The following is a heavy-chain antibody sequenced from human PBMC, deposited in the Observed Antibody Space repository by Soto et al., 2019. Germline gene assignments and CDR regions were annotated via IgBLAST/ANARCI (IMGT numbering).Heavy chain of an antibody. CDR3: ARGTYYYDSSGYSS. CDR2: IYYSGST. CDR1: SGSISSGCYY. V-gene: IGHV4-31*03. Sequence: PXETLSVPSTVSSGSISSGCYYWSWICQHPGKVLEWIVYIYYSGSTYYNPSLKSRVTISVDTSKNQFSLKLSSVTAADTAVYYCARGTYYYDSSGYSSWGQGTLVTVSS. J-gene: IGHJ5*02. D-gene: IGHD3-22*01.